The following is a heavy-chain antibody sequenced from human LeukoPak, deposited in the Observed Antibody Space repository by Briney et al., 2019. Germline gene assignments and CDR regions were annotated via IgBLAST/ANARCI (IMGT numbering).Heavy chain of an antibody. D-gene: IGHD6-19*01. CDR3: ARARTYSSGWWYYFDY. CDR2: LYSGSST. J-gene: IGHJ4*02. V-gene: IGHV3-66*01. CDR1: GFTVSSNY. Sequence: PGGSLRLSCAASGFTVSSNYMSWVRQAPGKGLEWVSTLYSGSSTYYADSVKGRFTISRDTSRNTLYLQMNSLRAEDTAIYYCARARTYSSGWWYYFDYWGQGTLVTVSS.